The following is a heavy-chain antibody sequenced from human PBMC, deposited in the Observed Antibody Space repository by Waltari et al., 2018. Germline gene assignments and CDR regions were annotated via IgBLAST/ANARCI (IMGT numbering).Heavy chain of an antibody. CDR2: IYFPGST. CDR1: GDSVARGYYY. Sequence: QLQLREPGPGLLTPSATLSLTCSVSGDSVARGYYYWGWIRPAPGKGLEWIGSIYFPGSTYYNPSLKSRLTISVDTSKNQFSLRLSSVTAADTAVYYCAREVGGSSWSTTPRGDAFDIWGQGTMVTISS. CDR3: AREVGGSSWSTTPRGDAFDI. V-gene: IGHV4-39*07. J-gene: IGHJ3*02. D-gene: IGHD6-13*01.